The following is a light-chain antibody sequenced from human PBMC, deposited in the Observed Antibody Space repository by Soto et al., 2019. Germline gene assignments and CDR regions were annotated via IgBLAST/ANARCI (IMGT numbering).Light chain of an antibody. Sequence: QSALTQPASVSGSPGQSITISCTGTSSDVGGYNYVSWYQQHPGKAPKLMIYDVSNRPSGVSNRFSGSKSGNTASLTISGLQAEDEADYYCSSDTSSTFFGTGTKLTVL. CDR2: DVS. CDR1: SSDVGGYNY. V-gene: IGLV2-14*01. J-gene: IGLJ1*01. CDR3: SSDTSSTF.